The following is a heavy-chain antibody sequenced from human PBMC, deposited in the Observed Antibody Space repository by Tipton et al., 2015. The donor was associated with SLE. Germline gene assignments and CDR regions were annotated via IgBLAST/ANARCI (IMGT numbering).Heavy chain of an antibody. CDR3: ARLGAAGSDY. D-gene: IGHD6-13*01. Sequence: SLRLSCAASGFTFSSHAMSWVRQAPGKGLEWVSSISSSSSYIYYADSVKGRFTISRDNAKNSLYLQMNNLRAEDTAVYYCARLGAAGSDYWGQGALVTVSS. CDR1: GFTFSSHA. CDR2: ISSSSSYI. J-gene: IGHJ4*02. V-gene: IGHV3-21*03.